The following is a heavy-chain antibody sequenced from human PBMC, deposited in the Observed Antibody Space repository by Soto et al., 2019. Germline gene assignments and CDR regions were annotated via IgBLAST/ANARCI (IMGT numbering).Heavy chain of an antibody. CDR3: ARPRISTYYYMDV. V-gene: IGHV3-48*01. Sequence: PGGSLRLSCAASGFTFSSYSTNWDRQVPGKGLEWVSYISSSSSTIYYADSVKGRFTISRDNAKNSLYLQMNSLRAEDTAVYYCARPRISTYYYMDVWGKGTTVTVSS. CDR2: ISSSSSTI. J-gene: IGHJ6*03. D-gene: IGHD3-16*02. CDR1: GFTFSSYS.